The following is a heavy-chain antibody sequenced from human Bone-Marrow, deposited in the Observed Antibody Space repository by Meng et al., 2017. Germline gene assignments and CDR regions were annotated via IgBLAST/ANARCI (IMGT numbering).Heavy chain of an antibody. CDR3: ARGHYDSSGPNFDY. CDR1: GGSISSGGYY. Sequence: LRLSCTVSGGSISSGGYYWSWIRQHPGKGLEWIGYIYYSGSTYYNPSLKSRVTISVDTSKNQFSLKLSSVTAADTAVYYCARGHYDSSGPNFDYWGQGTLATVSS. V-gene: IGHV4-30-4*08. D-gene: IGHD3-22*01. J-gene: IGHJ4*02. CDR2: IYYSGST.